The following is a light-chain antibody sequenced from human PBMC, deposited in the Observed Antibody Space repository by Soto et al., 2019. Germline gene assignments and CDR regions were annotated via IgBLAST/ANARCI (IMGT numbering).Light chain of an antibody. V-gene: IGKV2-28*01. CDR3: MQALQKPST. CDR1: QSLLHTNGINY. J-gene: IGKJ1*01. Sequence: VVVTQSPLSLPVSPGEPASMSCRASQSLLHTNGINYLHWYLQKPGQSPQLLIYLGSHRASGVPDRFSGSGSGTEYTLRISRVEAEDVGIYYCMQALQKPSTFGQGTKVHIK. CDR2: LGS.